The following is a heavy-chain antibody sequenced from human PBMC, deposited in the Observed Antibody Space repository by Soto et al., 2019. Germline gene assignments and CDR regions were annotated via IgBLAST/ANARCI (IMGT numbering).Heavy chain of an antibody. D-gene: IGHD6-13*01. CDR3: AKATAAAGTSSWFDP. CDR1: GFTFSSYA. Sequence: PGGSLRLSCAASGFTFSSYAMNWVRQAPGKGLEWVSAISGSGGSTYYADSVKGRFTISRDNSKNTLYLQMNSLRAEDTAVYYCAKATAAAGTSSWFDPWGQGTLVTVSS. V-gene: IGHV3-23*01. J-gene: IGHJ5*02. CDR2: ISGSGGST.